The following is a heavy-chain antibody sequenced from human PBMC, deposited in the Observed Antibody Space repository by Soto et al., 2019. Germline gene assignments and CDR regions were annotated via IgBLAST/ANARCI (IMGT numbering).Heavy chain of an antibody. J-gene: IGHJ4*02. D-gene: IGHD5-12*01. CDR1: GYTFTNYW. CDR2: IYAGDSDT. Sequence: GESLKISCKGSGYTFTNYWIAWVRQMPGQGLEWMGLIYAGDSDTKYSPSFQGQVTISADKSTSTAYLQWSSLTASDTAMYYCARRDTGYEYFDYWGQGTLVTVSS. V-gene: IGHV5-51*01. CDR3: ARRDTGYEYFDY.